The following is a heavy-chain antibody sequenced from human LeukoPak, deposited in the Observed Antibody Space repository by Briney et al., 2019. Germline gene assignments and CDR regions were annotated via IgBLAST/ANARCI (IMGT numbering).Heavy chain of an antibody. CDR1: GYTFTSYG. V-gene: IGHV1-18*01. CDR2: ISGYNGNT. J-gene: IGHJ6*03. Sequence: GASVKVSCKASGYTFTSYGISWVRQAPGQGLEWMGWISGYNGNTNYAQNLQGRVTMTTDTSTSTVYMELRSLRSDDTAVYYCASSSYYLQGNYYYMDVWGNGTTVTVSS. D-gene: IGHD1-26*01. CDR3: ASSSYYLQGNYYYMDV.